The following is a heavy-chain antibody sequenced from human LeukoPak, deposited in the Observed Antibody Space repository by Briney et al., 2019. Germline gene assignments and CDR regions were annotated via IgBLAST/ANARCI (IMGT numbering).Heavy chain of an antibody. Sequence: ASVKVSRKASGYTFTDYYYHWVRQAPGQRLEWLGWISGNNGVTNFAQEFQGRVTLTRDTFISTVYMELSRLTSDDTAMYYCARDPPTAVDIDYWGQGTLLTVSS. V-gene: IGHV1-2*02. J-gene: IGHJ4*02. CDR3: ARDPPTAVDIDY. CDR1: GYTFTDYY. D-gene: IGHD2-2*01. CDR2: ISGNNGVT.